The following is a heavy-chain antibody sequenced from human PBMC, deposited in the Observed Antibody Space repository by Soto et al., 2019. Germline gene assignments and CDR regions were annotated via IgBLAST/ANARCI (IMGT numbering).Heavy chain of an antibody. CDR2: ISAYNGNT. J-gene: IGHJ4*02. V-gene: IGHV1-18*01. D-gene: IGHD2-2*01. CDR1: GYTFTSYG. CDR3: ARVRRYCSSTSCPHGY. Sequence: VASVKVSCKASGYTFTSYGISWVRQAPGQGLEWMGWISAYNGNTNYAQKLQGRVTMTTDTSTSTAYMELRSLRSDDTAVYYCARVRRYCSSTSCPHGYWGQGTLVTVSS.